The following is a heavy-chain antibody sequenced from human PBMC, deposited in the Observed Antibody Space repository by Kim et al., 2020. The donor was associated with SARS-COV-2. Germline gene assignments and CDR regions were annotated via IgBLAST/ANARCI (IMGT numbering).Heavy chain of an antibody. CDR2: ISAYNGNT. CDR1: GYTFTSYG. V-gene: IGHV1-18*01. Sequence: ASVEVSCKASGYTFTSYGISWVRQAPGQGLEWMGWISAYNGNTNYAQKLQGRVTMTTDTSTSTAYMELRSLRSDDTAVYYCARRGPAAADTGGHRDAFDIWGQGTMVTVSS. D-gene: IGHD6-13*01. CDR3: ARRGPAAADTGGHRDAFDI. J-gene: IGHJ3*02.